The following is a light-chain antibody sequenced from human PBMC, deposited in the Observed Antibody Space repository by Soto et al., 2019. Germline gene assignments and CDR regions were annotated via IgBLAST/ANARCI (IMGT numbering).Light chain of an antibody. CDR1: QSISTY. CDR2: AAS. Sequence: DIQMTQSPSSLSASVGDRATITCRASQSISTYLNWYQQKPGKAPKLLIYAASSLESGVPSRFTGSGSGTDFTLTISSLQPEDFATYFCHQTYITPWMFGQGTKVEIK. V-gene: IGKV1-39*01. J-gene: IGKJ1*01. CDR3: HQTYITPWM.